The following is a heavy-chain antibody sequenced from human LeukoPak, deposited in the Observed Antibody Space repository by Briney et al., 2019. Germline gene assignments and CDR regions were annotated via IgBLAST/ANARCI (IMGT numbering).Heavy chain of an antibody. D-gene: IGHD3-9*01. V-gene: IGHV4-34*01. Sequence: SETLSLTCAVYGESFSGYYWSWIRQPPGKGLEWIGEINHGGSTNTTPSLKSRVTISVDTSKSQCSLKLSSVTAADTAVYYCARGHYDILTGYFRGFGYWGQGNLVTVSS. CDR3: ARGHYDILTGYFRGFGY. J-gene: IGHJ4*02. CDR1: GESFSGYY. CDR2: INHGGST.